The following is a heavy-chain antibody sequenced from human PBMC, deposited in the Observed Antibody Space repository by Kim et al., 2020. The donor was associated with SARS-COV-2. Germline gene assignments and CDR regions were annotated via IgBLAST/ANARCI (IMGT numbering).Heavy chain of an antibody. Sequence: TYYNPPLKSRINITVDTSKNQFSLKLSSVTAADTAVYYCASPGGYGSFDLWGRGTLVTVSS. J-gene: IGHJ2*01. CDR2: T. D-gene: IGHD3-10*01. V-gene: IGHV4-39*01. CDR3: ASPGGYGSFDL.